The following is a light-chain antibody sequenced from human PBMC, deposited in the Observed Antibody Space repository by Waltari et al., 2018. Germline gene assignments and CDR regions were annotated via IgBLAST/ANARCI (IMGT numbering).Light chain of an antibody. J-gene: IGKJ4*01. Sequence: IVMSQSPLHLPVTPGEPASIPCRSSQSLLHSNGDNYLDWYLQKPGQSPQLLIFLGSNRASRVPDRFSGSESGTECTQKISRVEAGNLGVYCGMKALQVPVHLGGGTKVE. CDR1: QSLLHSNGDNY. CDR3: MKALQVPVH. V-gene: IGKV2-28*01. CDR2: LGS.